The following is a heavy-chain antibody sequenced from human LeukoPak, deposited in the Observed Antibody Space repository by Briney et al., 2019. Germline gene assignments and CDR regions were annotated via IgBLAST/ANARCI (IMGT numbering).Heavy chain of an antibody. J-gene: IGHJ4*02. D-gene: IGHD6-13*01. CDR1: GGSISNYY. CDR2: IYYSGST. V-gene: IGHV4-59*08. Sequence: SETLSLTCTVSGGSISNYYWSWIRQPPGKGLEWIGYIYYSGSTNYSPSLKSRVTISVDTSKNQFSLKLSSVTAADTAVYYCARLGSSWYYYFDYWGQGTLVTVSS. CDR3: ARLGSSWYYYFDY.